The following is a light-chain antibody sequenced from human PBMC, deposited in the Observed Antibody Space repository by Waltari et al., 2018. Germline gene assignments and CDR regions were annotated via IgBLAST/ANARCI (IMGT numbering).Light chain of an antibody. V-gene: IGLV2-14*03. CDR1: HGDVGGYYY. J-gene: IGLJ2*01. Sequence: QSALTQPASVSGSPVQSITISYTRIHGDVGGYYYVSWYQQYPGKAPKLLIYDVSHRPSVVSSRFSASKSGNTASLTISGLQTEDEADYYCTSYRSTNTRVIFGGGTKLAVL. CDR3: TSYRSTNTRVI. CDR2: DVS.